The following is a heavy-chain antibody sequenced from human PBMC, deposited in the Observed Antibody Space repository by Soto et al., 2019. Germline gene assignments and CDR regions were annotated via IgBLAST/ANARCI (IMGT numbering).Heavy chain of an antibody. CDR2: FDPEDGET. D-gene: IGHD1-1*01. CDR1: GYTLTELS. V-gene: IGHV1-24*01. Sequence: ASVKVSCKVSGYTLTELSMHWVRQAPGKGLEWMGGFDPEDGETIYAQKFQGRVTMTEDTSTDTAYMELSSLRSEDTAVYYCATAPANWNDFYFDYWGQGTLVTVSS. CDR3: ATAPANWNDFYFDY. J-gene: IGHJ4*02.